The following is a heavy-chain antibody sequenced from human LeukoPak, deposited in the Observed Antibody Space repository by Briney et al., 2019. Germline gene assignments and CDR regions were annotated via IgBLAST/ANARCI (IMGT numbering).Heavy chain of an antibody. CDR2: IWYDGTNK. J-gene: IGHJ4*02. Sequence: GGSLRLSCAGSGFTFSSYGMHWVRQAPGRGLEWVAVIWYDGTNKYYADSVKGRFTISRDNSKNTLYLQMNSLRAEDTAVYYCARERVITMVRGPFDYWGQGTLVTVSS. CDR1: GFTFSSYG. V-gene: IGHV3-33*01. D-gene: IGHD3-10*01. CDR3: ARERVITMVRGPFDY.